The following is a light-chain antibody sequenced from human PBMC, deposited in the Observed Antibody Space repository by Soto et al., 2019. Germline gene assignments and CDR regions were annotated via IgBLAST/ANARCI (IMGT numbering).Light chain of an antibody. CDR1: SSNIGSNS. CDR3: AAWDDTLNGVV. J-gene: IGLJ3*02. Sequence: QSVLTQPPSASGTPGQRVTISCSGSSSNIGSNSVNWYQKFPATAPKLLRYGNNQRPSGVPDRFSGSKSGTSASLAISGLHSEDEADYFCAAWDDTLNGVVFGGGTKLTV. CDR2: GNN. V-gene: IGLV1-44*01.